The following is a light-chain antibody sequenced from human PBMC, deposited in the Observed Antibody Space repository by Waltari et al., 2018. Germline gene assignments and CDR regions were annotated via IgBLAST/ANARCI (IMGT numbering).Light chain of an antibody. J-gene: IGKJ2*01. Sequence: EIVMTQSPATLSVSPGERATLPCRASQSVSSNLAWYQQKPGQAPRLLIYDASTRATGIPARFSGSGSGTEFTLTISSLQSEDFAVYYCHQYKNWPRSYTFGQGTKLEIK. CDR3: HQYKNWPRSYT. V-gene: IGKV3-15*01. CDR2: DAS. CDR1: QSVSSN.